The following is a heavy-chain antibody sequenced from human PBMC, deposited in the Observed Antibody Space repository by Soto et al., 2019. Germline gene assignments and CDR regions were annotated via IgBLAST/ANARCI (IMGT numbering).Heavy chain of an antibody. J-gene: IGHJ5*02. D-gene: IGHD3-9*01. Sequence: GGSLRLSCAASGFTFNSYAMHWVRQAPGKGLEWLAVISYDGSNKYYADSVKARFSISRDNSKNTLSLQMNSLRAEDTALYYCARAGDYVSQYFDWLLHFDHWGRGTLVTVSS. CDR3: ARAGDYVSQYFDWLLHFDH. CDR1: GFTFNSYA. V-gene: IGHV3-30*04. CDR2: ISYDGSNK.